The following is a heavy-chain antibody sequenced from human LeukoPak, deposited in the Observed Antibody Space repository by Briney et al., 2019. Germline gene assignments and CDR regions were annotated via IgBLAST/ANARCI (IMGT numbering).Heavy chain of an antibody. CDR2: IVPIFGTA. J-gene: IGHJ6*02. D-gene: IGHD3-22*01. CDR1: GGTFSSYA. V-gene: IGHV1-69*13. CDR3: ARARSYYYDSSPYGMDV. Sequence: ASVNVSCKASGGTFSSYAIGWVRQAPGQGLEWMGGIVPIFGTANYAQKFQGRVTITADESTSTAYMELSSLRSEDTAVYYCARARSYYYDSSPYGMDVWGQGTTVTVSS.